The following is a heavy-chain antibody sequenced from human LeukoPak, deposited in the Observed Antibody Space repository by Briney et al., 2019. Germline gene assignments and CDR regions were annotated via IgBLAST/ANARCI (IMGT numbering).Heavy chain of an antibody. Sequence: GGSLRLSCAASGFTFNTYSRTWVRQPPGGGREWCLGIICNGDSTYYPGSVKGGVAIPRDNSKNTLYMQMNSLRADDTALYYCAKGHYPDAYCAGDCYYSSWGQGSLVTVSS. J-gene: IGHJ5*02. CDR2: IICNGDST. CDR3: AKGHYPDAYCAGDCYYSS. D-gene: IGHD2-21*02. CDR1: GFTFNTYS. V-gene: IGHV3-23*01.